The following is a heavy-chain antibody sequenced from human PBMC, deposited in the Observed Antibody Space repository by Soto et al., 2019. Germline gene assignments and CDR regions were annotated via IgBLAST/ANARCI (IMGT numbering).Heavy chain of an antibody. D-gene: IGHD2-2*01. Sequence: SETLSLTCSVSDDSINSDKYYWGWIRQPPGKGLEWIGSIYYRGNAYYNPSLQTRVTISVDKSKNQFSLKLSSVTAADTAVYYCARGRVVVVPAAQERNWFDPWGQGTLVTVSS. CDR2: IYYRGNA. J-gene: IGHJ5*02. V-gene: IGHV4-39*01. CDR3: ARGRVVVVPAAQERNWFDP. CDR1: DDSINSDKYY.